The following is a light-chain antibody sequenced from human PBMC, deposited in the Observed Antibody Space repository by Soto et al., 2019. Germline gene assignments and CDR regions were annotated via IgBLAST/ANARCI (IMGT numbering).Light chain of an antibody. Sequence: QSVLTQPPSGSGTPGQRVTISWAGSSSNIGSGTVNWYQQLPGAAPKLLIYNNNQRPSGVPDRFSGSKSGNSASLAISGLQSEDEADYYCASWDVTLNGLYVFATGTKVIVL. J-gene: IGLJ1*01. CDR1: SSNIGSGT. V-gene: IGLV1-44*01. CDR3: ASWDVTLNGLYV. CDR2: NNN.